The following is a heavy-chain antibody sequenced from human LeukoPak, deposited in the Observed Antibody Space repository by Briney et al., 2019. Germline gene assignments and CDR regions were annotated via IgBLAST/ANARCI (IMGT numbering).Heavy chain of an antibody. D-gene: IGHD2-15*01. V-gene: IGHV5-51*01. CDR3: ARGEMRYCSGGYCYDY. CDR1: GYTFSNYW. J-gene: IGHJ4*02. CDR2: IYPGDSDT. Sequence: GESLKISCQVSGYTFSNYWIGWVRPMPGKGLEWMGIIYPGDSDTRYSPSFQGQVTISADKSISTAYLQWSSLKASDTAMYYCARGEMRYCSGGYCYDYCGQGTLVTVSS.